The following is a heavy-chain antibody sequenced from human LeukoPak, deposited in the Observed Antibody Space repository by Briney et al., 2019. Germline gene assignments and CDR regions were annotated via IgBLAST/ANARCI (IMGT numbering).Heavy chain of an antibody. V-gene: IGHV4-39*01. J-gene: IGHJ4*02. Sequence: SETLSLTCTVSGGSISSSSYYWGWIRQPPGKGLEWIGSIYYSGSTYYNPSLKSRVTISVDTSKNQFSLKLSSVTAADTAVYYCARRSGFWSGYYLFDCWGQGTLVAVSS. D-gene: IGHD3-3*01. CDR2: IYYSGST. CDR1: GGSISSSSYY. CDR3: ARRSGFWSGYYLFDC.